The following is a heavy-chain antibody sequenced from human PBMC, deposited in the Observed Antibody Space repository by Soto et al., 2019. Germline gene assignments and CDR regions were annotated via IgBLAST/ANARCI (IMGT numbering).Heavy chain of an antibody. V-gene: IGHV1-2*02. CDR3: ARGEYSYGQYLFDY. J-gene: IGHJ4*02. CDR1: GNTFTGYY. Sequence: ASVKVSCKASGNTFTGYYIHWVRQAPGQGLEWMGWISPNSGGTNYAQKFQGRVTMTRDKSISTAYMELSRLRSDDPAVYYCARGEYSYGQYLFDYWGQGTLVTVSS. D-gene: IGHD5-18*01. CDR2: ISPNSGGT.